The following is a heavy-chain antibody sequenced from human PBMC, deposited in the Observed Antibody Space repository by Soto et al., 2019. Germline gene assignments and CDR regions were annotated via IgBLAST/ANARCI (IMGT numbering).Heavy chain of an antibody. Sequence: ASVKVSCKASGYTFTRYTMNWVRQAPGQRLEWMGCINPDNGNTKSSQKFQGRVIITTDTSTSTAYMELSSLRSEDTAVYYCASGSGWYSAFDYWGQGTLVTVPQ. J-gene: IGHJ4*02. V-gene: IGHV1-3*01. CDR1: GYTFTRYT. CDR3: ASGSGWYSAFDY. D-gene: IGHD6-19*01. CDR2: INPDNGNT.